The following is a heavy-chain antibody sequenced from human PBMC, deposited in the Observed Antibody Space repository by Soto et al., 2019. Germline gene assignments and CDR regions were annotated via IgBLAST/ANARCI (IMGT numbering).Heavy chain of an antibody. D-gene: IGHD6-19*01. Sequence: ASVKVSCKASGYTFTGYYMHWVRQAPGQGLEWMGWINPNSGGTNYAQKFQGWVTMTRDTSISTAYMELSRLRSDDTAVYYCARRIAVAGTWDYGMDVWGQGTTVTVSS. CDR3: ARRIAVAGTWDYGMDV. CDR2: INPNSGGT. J-gene: IGHJ6*02. CDR1: GYTFTGYY. V-gene: IGHV1-2*04.